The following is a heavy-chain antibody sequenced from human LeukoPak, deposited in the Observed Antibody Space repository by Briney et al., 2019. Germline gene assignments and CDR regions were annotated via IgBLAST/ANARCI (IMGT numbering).Heavy chain of an antibody. CDR1: GYSISSGYY. D-gene: IGHD1-26*01. CDR3: ARDVLRWELLEGIDY. J-gene: IGHJ4*02. V-gene: IGHV4-38-2*02. CDR2: IYHSGST. Sequence: PSETLSLTCTVSGYSISSGYYWGWIRRPPGKGLEWIGIIYHSGSTYYNPSLKSRVTISVDTSKNQFSLKLSSVTAADTAVYYCARDVLRWELLEGIDYWGQGTLVTVSS.